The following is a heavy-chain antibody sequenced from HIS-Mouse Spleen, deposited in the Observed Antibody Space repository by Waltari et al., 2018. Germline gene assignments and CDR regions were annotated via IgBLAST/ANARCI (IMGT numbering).Heavy chain of an antibody. V-gene: IGHV3-9*01. Sequence: EVQLVASGGGLVQPGRSLILSCAASGFTFDDYASHWVRQAPGKGLEWVSGISWNSGSIGYADSVKGRFTISRDNAKNSLYLQMNSLRAEDTALYYCAKDMGLRFLEWLFDYWGQGTLVTVSS. CDR2: ISWNSGSI. CDR1: GFTFDDYA. J-gene: IGHJ4*02. CDR3: AKDMGLRFLEWLFDY. D-gene: IGHD3-3*01.